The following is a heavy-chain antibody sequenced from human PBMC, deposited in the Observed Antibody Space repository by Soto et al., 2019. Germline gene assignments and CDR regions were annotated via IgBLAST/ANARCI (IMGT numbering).Heavy chain of an antibody. CDR1: GGSISSGGYS. D-gene: IGHD1-1*01. J-gene: IGHJ5*02. CDR3: ARDQLEGNWFDP. Sequence: PSETLSLTCVVSGGSISSGGYSWNWIRQPPGKGLEWIGYVYHSGGTLYNPSLKSRVTISVDKSKNQFSLKLTSVTAADTAVYYCARDQLEGNWFDPWGQGTLVTVSS. V-gene: IGHV4-30-2*01. CDR2: VYHSGGT.